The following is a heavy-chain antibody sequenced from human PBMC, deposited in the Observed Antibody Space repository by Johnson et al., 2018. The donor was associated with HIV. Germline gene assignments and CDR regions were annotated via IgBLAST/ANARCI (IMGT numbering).Heavy chain of an antibody. CDR3: AKGPHGIATPDACDI. CDR1: GFTFSSYG. Sequence: HVQLVESGGGVVQPGRSLRLSCAASGFTFSSYGMHWVRQAPGKGLEWAAVISYDGSDKYYADSVKGRFTISRDNSKNTLYLQMNSLRAEDTAVYYCAKGPHGIATPDACDIWGQGTMVTVSS. V-gene: IGHV3-30*18. D-gene: IGHD2-21*01. CDR2: ISYDGSDK. J-gene: IGHJ3*02.